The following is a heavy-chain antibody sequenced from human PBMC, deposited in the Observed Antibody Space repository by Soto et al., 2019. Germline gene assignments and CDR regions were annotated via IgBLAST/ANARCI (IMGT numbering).Heavy chain of an antibody. V-gene: IGHV3-23*01. CDR3: ARTYYYDSTGYYRTFDY. D-gene: IGHD3-22*01. CDR2: AGPSGSST. J-gene: IGHJ4*02. CDR1: GLKFSSYA. Sequence: GGSLRLSCAASGLKFSSYAMSWGRRAPGEGLEWVSVAGPSGSSTYYADSVKGRFTISRDNSKNTLYLQMNSLRAADTALYFCARTYYYDSTGYYRTFDYWGQGTLVTVSS.